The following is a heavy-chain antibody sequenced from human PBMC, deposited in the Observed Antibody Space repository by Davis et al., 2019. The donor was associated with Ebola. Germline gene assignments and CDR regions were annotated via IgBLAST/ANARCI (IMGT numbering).Heavy chain of an antibody. CDR2: INPSGGST. CDR3: AREPTSSSPEVGGMDV. Sequence: ASVKVSCKASGYTFTSYYMHWVRQAPGHGLEWMGIINPSGGSTSYAQKFQGRVTMTRDTSTSTVYMELSSLRSEDTAVYYCAREPTSSSPEVGGMDVWGQGTTVTVSS. J-gene: IGHJ6*02. CDR1: GYTFTSYY. V-gene: IGHV1-46*03. D-gene: IGHD6-6*01.